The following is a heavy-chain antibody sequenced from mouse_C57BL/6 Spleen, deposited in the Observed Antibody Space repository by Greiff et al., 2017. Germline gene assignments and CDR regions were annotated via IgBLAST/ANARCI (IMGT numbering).Heavy chain of an antibody. V-gene: IGHV1-53*01. CDR2: INPSNGGT. CDR1: GYTFTSYW. J-gene: IGHJ2*01. CDR3: ARWRLLGYFDY. Sequence: QVQLQQPGTELVKPGASVKLSCKASGYTFTSYWMHWVKQRPGQGLEWIGNINPSNGGTNYNEKFKSKATRTVDKSSSTAYMQRSSLTSEDSAVYYCARWRLLGYFDYWVQGTTLTVSS. D-gene: IGHD2-3*01.